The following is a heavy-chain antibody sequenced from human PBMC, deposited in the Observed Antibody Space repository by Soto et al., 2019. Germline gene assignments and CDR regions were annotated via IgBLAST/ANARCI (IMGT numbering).Heavy chain of an antibody. CDR2: IYYSGST. J-gene: IGHJ4*02. Sequence: SETLSLTCTVSGGSISSGDYYWSWIRQPPGKGLEWIGYIYYSGSTYYNPSLKSRVTISVDTSKNQFSLKLSSVTAADTAVYYCXREAAAGTTDYTYYFDYWGQGTLVTVSS. D-gene: IGHD6-13*01. CDR1: GGSISSGDYY. CDR3: XREAAAGTTDYTYYFDY. V-gene: IGHV4-30-4*01.